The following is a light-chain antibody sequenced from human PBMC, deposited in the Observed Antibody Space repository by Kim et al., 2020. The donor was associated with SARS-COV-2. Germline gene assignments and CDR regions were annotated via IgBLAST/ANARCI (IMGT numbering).Light chain of an antibody. CDR1: QGINRC. J-gene: IGKJ1*01. V-gene: IGKV1-12*02. CDR3: QQANSFPWT. Sequence: ASVGDRVTIPSRARQGINRCLVCYQQQPGKAPTLLIHVASSLQSVVPSRFSGSGSGTDFTLTISSLQAEDFATDYCQQANSFPWTFGQGTKVDIK. CDR2: VAS.